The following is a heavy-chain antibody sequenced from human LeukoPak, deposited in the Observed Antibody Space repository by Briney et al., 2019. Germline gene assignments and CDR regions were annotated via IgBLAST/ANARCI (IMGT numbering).Heavy chain of an antibody. Sequence: SETLSLTCTATGGSISGYYWSWIRQPPGKGLEWIGDIYYSGSTNYNPSLKSRVTISVDTSKNQFSLKLSSVTAADTAVYYCARVVSNWGGNWFDPWGQGTLVTVSS. D-gene: IGHD7-27*01. CDR1: GGSISGYY. CDR2: IYYSGST. V-gene: IGHV4-59*01. J-gene: IGHJ5*02. CDR3: ARVVSNWGGNWFDP.